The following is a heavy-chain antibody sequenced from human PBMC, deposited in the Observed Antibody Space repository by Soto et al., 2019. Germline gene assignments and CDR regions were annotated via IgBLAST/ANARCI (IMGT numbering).Heavy chain of an antibody. V-gene: IGHV4-30-2*01. CDR3: ASGQQLVRNY. J-gene: IGHJ4*02. D-gene: IGHD6-13*01. Sequence: QLQLQESGSGLVKPSQTLSLTCAVSGGSISSCGYSWSWIRQPPGKGLEWIGYIYHSGSTYYKPSLKSRVTISGDRSKNQFSLKLSSVTAEDTVVYYCASGQQLVRNYWGQGTLVTVSS. CDR2: IYHSGST. CDR1: GGSISSCGYS.